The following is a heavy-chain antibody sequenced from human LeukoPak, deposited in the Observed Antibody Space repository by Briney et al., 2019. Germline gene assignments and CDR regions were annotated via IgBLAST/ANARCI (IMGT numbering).Heavy chain of an antibody. CDR3: ASRKPLLAYCGGDCFSPPGY. V-gene: IGHV4-34*01. CDR2: INHSGST. Sequence: PSETLSLTCAVYGGSFSGYYWGWIRQPPGKGLEWIGEINHSGSTNYNPSLKSRVTISVDTSKNQFSLKLSSVTAADTAVYYCASRKPLLAYCGGDCFSPPGYWGQGTLVTVSS. CDR1: GGSFSGYY. D-gene: IGHD2-21*02. J-gene: IGHJ4*02.